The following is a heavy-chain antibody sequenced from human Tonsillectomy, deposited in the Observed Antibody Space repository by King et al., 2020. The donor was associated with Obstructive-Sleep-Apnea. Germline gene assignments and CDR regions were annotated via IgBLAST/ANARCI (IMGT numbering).Heavy chain of an antibody. Sequence: VQLVESGGGLVQPGGSLKLSCAASGFTFSGSAMHWVRQASGKGLEWVCRIRSKANSYATAYAASVKGRFTISRDDSKNTAYLQMNSLKTEDTAVYYWIRSSHDSSGCTFDYWGQGTLVTVSS. CDR3: IRSSHDSSGCTFDY. CDR1: GFTFSGSA. D-gene: IGHD3-22*01. CDR2: IRSKANSYAT. V-gene: IGHV3-73*01. J-gene: IGHJ4*02.